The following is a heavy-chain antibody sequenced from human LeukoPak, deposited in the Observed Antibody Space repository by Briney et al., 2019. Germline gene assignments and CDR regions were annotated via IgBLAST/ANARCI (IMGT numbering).Heavy chain of an antibody. V-gene: IGHV4-59*05. Sequence: SETLSLTCTVSGGSISSYYWSWIRQPPGKGLEWIGSIYYSGSTYYNPSLKSRVTISVDTSKNQFSLKLSSVTAADTAVYYCARHRHYYDSSGYYYALDAFDIWGQGTMVTVSS. CDR2: IYYSGST. D-gene: IGHD3-22*01. CDR3: ARHRHYYDSSGYYYALDAFDI. J-gene: IGHJ3*02. CDR1: GGSISSYY.